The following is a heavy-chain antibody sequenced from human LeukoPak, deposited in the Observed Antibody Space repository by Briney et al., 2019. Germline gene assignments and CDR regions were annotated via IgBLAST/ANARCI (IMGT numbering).Heavy chain of an antibody. V-gene: IGHV3-7*05. CDR1: GFPFSNYW. Sequence: GGSLRLSCAASGFPFSNYWMTWVRQAPGKGLEWVANIGKDGRDKYYVDSVQGRFTISRDNTKNLLFLQMNSLRAEDTAMYYCARDPPFIIGTTFFDYWGQGTLVTVSS. J-gene: IGHJ4*02. CDR3: ARDPPFIIGTTFFDY. D-gene: IGHD1-20*01. CDR2: IGKDGRDK.